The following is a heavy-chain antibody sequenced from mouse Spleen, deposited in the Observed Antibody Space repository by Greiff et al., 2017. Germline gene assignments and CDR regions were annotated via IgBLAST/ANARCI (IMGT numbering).Heavy chain of an antibody. V-gene: IGHV1-50*01. J-gene: IGHJ2*01. Sequence: QVQLQQPGAELVKPGASVKLSCKASGYTFTSYWMQWVKQRPGQGLEWIGEIDPSDSYTNYNQKFKGKATLTVDTSSSTAYMQLSSLTSEDSAVDYCARKGSIYGHFDYWGQGTTLTVSS. CDR1: GYTFTSYW. CDR2: IDPSDSYT. D-gene: IGHD1-1*01. CDR3: ARKGSIYGHFDY.